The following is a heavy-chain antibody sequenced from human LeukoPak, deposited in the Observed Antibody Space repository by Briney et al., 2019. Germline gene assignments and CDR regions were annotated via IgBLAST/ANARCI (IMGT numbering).Heavy chain of an antibody. V-gene: IGHV1-18*01. CDR3: ARNYDSSKDGNDY. CDR1: GYTFTSYG. CDR2: ISSYNGKT. D-gene: IGHD3-22*01. Sequence: ASVKVSCKASGYTFTSYGISWVRQAPGQGLEWVGWISSYNGKTNYGKNVQGRVTMTTDTSTSTAYMELRSLRSDDTAIYYCARNYDSSKDGNDYWGQGTLVTVSS. J-gene: IGHJ4*02.